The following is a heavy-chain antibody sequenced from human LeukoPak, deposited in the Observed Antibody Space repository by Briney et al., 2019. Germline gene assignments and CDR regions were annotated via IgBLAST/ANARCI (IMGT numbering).Heavy chain of an antibody. CDR2: IYNSGSA. D-gene: IGHD2-2*01. CDR3: ARHVVVPAPMVDP. J-gene: IGHJ5*02. Sequence: KASETLSLTCTVPRGFISGYYWSWIRQPPGKGLEWIGNIYNSGSANYNPSLKSRVTISVDTSKNQFSLKLTSVTAADTAVYYCARHVVVPAPMVDPWGQGTLVTVSS. V-gene: IGHV4-59*01. CDR1: RGFISGYY.